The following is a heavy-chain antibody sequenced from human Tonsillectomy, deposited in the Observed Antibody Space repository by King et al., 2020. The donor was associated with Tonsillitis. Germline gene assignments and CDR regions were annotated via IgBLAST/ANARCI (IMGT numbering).Heavy chain of an antibody. CDR2: IRSKADGGAT. CDR3: TRDTMVRGVSYYYYYMDV. V-gene: IGHV3-49*03. CDR1: GFTVGDYS. D-gene: IGHD3-10*01. J-gene: IGHJ6*03. Sequence: VQLVESGGGLVQPGRSLRVSCTASGFTVGDYSISWFRQAPGEGVEWGGCIRSKADGGATEYAASVKGRFTFARDDSKSIAYLQMNSLKTEDTAVYYCTRDTMVRGVSYYYYYMDVWGKGTTVTVSS.